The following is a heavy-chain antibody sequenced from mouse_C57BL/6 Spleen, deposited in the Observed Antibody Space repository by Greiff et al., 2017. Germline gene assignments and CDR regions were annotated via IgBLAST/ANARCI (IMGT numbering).Heavy chain of an antibody. J-gene: IGHJ4*01. CDR3: AIGLGITTLMDY. V-gene: IGHV1-55*01. CDR2: IYPGSGST. D-gene: IGHD2-4*01. CDR1: GYTFTSYW. Sequence: QVQLQQPGAELVKPGASVKMSCKASGYTFTSYWITWVKQRPGQGLEWIGDIYPGSGSTNYNEKFKSKATLTVDTSSSTAYMQLSSLTSEDSAVYYCAIGLGITTLMDYWGQGTSVTVSS.